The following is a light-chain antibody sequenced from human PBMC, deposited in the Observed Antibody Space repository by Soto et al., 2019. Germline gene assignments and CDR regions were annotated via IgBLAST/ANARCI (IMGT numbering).Light chain of an antibody. CDR2: GAS. V-gene: IGKV3-20*01. CDR3: QQYGHSLWT. Sequence: DIVLTQSPGTLSLSPGEIASLSFSASQSVSSGHLAWYQQKPGQAPRLLIYGASSRATGIPDRFSGSGSGTDFTLTISRLEPEDYAVYYCQQYGHSLWTFGQGTKVDIK. J-gene: IGKJ1*01. CDR1: QSVSSGH.